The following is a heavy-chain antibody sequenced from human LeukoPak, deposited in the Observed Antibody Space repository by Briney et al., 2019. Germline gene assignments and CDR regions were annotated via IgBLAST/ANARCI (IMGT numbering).Heavy chain of an antibody. CDR2: MNPNSGNT. CDR1: GYTFTSYD. D-gene: IGHD3-10*01. J-gene: IGHJ6*02. Sequence: ASVKVSCKASGYTFTSYDINWVRQATGQGLEWMGWMNPNSGNTGYAQKFQGRVTMTRNTSISTAYMELSSLRSEDTAVYYRARGWELWFGELLYSYYYGMDVWGQGTTVTVSS. V-gene: IGHV1-8*01. CDR3: ARGWELWFGELLYSYYYGMDV.